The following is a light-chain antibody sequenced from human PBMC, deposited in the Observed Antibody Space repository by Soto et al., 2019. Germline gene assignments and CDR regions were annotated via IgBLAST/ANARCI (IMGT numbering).Light chain of an antibody. CDR3: QQLTSP. CDR1: QGISSY. J-gene: IGKJ5*01. CDR2: AAS. V-gene: IGKV1-9*01. Sequence: DMQFNQTPSVLSASVGDRVTITCRASQGISSYLAWYQQKPGKAPKLLIYAASTLQSGVPSRFSGSGSGTEFTLTISSLQPADFATYYCQQLTSPFGQGTRLEI.